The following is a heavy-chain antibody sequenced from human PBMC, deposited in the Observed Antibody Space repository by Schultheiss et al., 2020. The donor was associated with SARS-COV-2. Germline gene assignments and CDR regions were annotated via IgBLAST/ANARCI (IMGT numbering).Heavy chain of an antibody. D-gene: IGHD3-3*02. CDR2: ISGSGGST. CDR3: AKDLSFFYYYYGMDV. Sequence: GGSLRLSCAASGFTFSSYAMSWVRQAPGKGLEWVSAISGSGGSTYYADSVKGRFTIFRDNSKNTLYLQMNSLRAEDTAVYYCAKDLSFFYYYYGMDVWGQGTTVTVSS. J-gene: IGHJ6*02. V-gene: IGHV3-23*01. CDR1: GFTFSSYA.